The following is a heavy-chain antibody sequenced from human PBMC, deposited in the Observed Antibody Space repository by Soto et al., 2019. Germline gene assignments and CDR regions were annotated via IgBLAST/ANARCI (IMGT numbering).Heavy chain of an antibody. D-gene: IGHD6-6*01. CDR2: IYYSGST. CDR1: GGSISSYY. J-gene: IGHJ6*03. Sequence: SETLSLTCTVSGGSISSYYWSRIRQPPGKGLEWIGYIYYSGSTNYNPSLKSRVTISVDTSKNQFSLKLSSVTAADTAVYYCERGRYSSSSYYYYYTDVWGKGTTVTAPS. CDR3: ERGRYSSSSYYYYYTDV. V-gene: IGHV4-59*01.